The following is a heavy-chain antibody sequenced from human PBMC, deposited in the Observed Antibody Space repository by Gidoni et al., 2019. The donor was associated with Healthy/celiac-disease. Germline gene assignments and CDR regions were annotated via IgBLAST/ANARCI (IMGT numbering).Heavy chain of an antibody. V-gene: IGHV3-9*01. Sequence: EVQLVESGGGLVQPGRSLRLSCAASGFTFDDYAMHWVRQAPGKGLEWVSGISWNSGSIGYADSVKGRFTISRDNAKNSLYLQMNSLRAEDTALYYCAKAVPPAAKYYYYYYGMDVWGQGTTVTVSS. CDR3: AKAVPPAAKYYYYYYGMDV. CDR1: GFTFDDYA. J-gene: IGHJ6*02. D-gene: IGHD2-2*01. CDR2: ISWNSGSI.